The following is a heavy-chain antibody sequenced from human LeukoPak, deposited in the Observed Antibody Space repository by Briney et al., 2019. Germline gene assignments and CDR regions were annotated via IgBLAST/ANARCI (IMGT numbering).Heavy chain of an antibody. CDR1: GYTFTGYF. V-gene: IGHV1-2*02. D-gene: IGHD6-13*01. Sequence: ASVTVSCQATGYTFTGYFMHWVRQAPGQGLEWMGWINPNTGSTNYAQKFQGRVTMTRDTSISTADMELSSLRSDDTAVYYCARVRESSSSNWFDPWGQGTLVTVSS. J-gene: IGHJ5*02. CDR2: INPNTGST. CDR3: ARVRESSSSNWFDP.